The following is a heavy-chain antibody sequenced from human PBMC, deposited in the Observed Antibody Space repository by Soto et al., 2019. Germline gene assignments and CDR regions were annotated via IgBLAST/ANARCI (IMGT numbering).Heavy chain of an antibody. Sequence: SVKVSWKASGGTFSSYAISWVRQTPGQGLEWMGEIIPIFGTANYAQKFQGRVTITADESTSTAYMELSSLRSEDTAVYYCASGSINSSSWYYYYYGMDVWGQGTTVTVSS. J-gene: IGHJ6*02. CDR3: ASGSINSSSWYYYYYGMDV. V-gene: IGHV1-69*13. CDR1: GGTFSSYA. CDR2: IIPIFGTA. D-gene: IGHD6-13*01.